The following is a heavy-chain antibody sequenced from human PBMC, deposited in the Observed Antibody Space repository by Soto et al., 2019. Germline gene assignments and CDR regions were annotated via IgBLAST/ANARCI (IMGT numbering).Heavy chain of an antibody. CDR1: GFTFSSYA. CDR3: AKDMGKQWLVRWHEAFDI. D-gene: IGHD6-19*01. V-gene: IGHV3-23*01. Sequence: GGSLRLSCAASGFTFSSYAMSWVRQAPGKGLEWVSAISGSGGSTYYADSVKGRFTISRDNSKNTLYLQMNSLRAEDTAVYYCAKDMGKQWLVRWHEAFDIWGQGTMVTVSS. J-gene: IGHJ3*02. CDR2: ISGSGGST.